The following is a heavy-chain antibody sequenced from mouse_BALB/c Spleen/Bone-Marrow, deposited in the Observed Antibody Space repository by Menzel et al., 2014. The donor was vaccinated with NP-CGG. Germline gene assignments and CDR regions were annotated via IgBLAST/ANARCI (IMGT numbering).Heavy chain of an antibody. CDR3: ARSRYDGTYWYCDV. CDR2: IDLYYGGT. Sequence: SGPELEKPGASVKISCKASGNSFAANNMNWVKQSNGKSLEWIGNIDLYYGGTSCNQKFKGKATLTVDKSSRTAYMQLKSLTSEDSAVYYCARSRYDGTYWYCDVWGAGTTVTVSS. J-gene: IGHJ1*01. D-gene: IGHD2-14*01. V-gene: IGHV1-39*01. CDR1: GNSFAANN.